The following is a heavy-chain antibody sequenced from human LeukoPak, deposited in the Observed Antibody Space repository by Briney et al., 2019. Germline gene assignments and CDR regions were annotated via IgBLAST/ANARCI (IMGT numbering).Heavy chain of an antibody. CDR2: IIPILGIA. V-gene: IGHV1-69*04. CDR3: ASTPGDTAKYYFDY. CDR1: GGTFSSYA. J-gene: IGHJ4*02. Sequence: ASVKVSCKASGGTFSSYAISWVRQAPGQGLEWMGRIIPILGIANYAQKFQGRVTITADKSTSTAYMELSSLRSEDTAVYYCASTPGDTAKYYFDYWGQGTLVTVSS. D-gene: IGHD5-18*01.